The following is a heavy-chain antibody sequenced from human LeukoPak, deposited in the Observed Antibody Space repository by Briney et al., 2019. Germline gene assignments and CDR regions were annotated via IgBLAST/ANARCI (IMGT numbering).Heavy chain of an antibody. J-gene: IGHJ4*02. CDR1: GFTFSSYA. CDR2: ISGSGGST. D-gene: IGHD3-22*01. CDR3: ARDNYDSSTPYYFDY. V-gene: IGHV3-23*01. Sequence: GGSLRLSCAASGFTFSSYAMSWVRQAPGKGLEWVSAISGSGGSTYYADSVKGRFTISRDNAKNSLYLQMNSLRAEDTAVYYCARDNYDSSTPYYFDYWGQGTLVTVSS.